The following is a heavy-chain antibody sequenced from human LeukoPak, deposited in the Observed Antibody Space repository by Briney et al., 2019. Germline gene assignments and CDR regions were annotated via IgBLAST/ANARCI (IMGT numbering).Heavy chain of an antibody. CDR1: GYTLTELS. CDR3: ARAIYYYDSSGYYSILDY. CDR2: FDPEDGET. D-gene: IGHD3-22*01. V-gene: IGHV1-24*01. Sequence: GASVKVSCKVSGYTLTELSMHWVRQAPGKGLEWMGGFDPEDGETIYAQKFQGRVTMTRDTSISTAYMELSRLRSDDTAVYYCARAIYYYDSSGYYSILDYWGQGTLVTVSS. J-gene: IGHJ4*02.